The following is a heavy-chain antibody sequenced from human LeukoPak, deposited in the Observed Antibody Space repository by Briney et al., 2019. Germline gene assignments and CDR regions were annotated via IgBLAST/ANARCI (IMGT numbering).Heavy chain of an antibody. CDR3: AKSPGYGYYYGMDV. Sequence: GGSLRLSCEASGFSFDDYAMHWVRHAPGKGLEWVSGISWNSGSIGYADSVKGRFTISRDNAKNSLYLQMNSLRAEDTALYYCAKSPGYGYYYGMDVWGQGTTVTVSS. CDR2: ISWNSGSI. J-gene: IGHJ6*02. CDR1: GFSFDDYA. D-gene: IGHD3-9*01. V-gene: IGHV3-9*01.